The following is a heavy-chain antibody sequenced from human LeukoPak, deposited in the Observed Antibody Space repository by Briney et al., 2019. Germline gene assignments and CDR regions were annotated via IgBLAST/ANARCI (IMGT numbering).Heavy chain of an antibody. CDR2: ISSSSSYI. CDR3: AREYYYDSSGYDLNYFDY. Sequence: GGSLRLSCAASGFTFSNFAMHWVRQAPGKGLEWVSSISSSSSYIYYADSVKGRFTISRDNAKNSLYLQMNSLRAEDTAVYYCAREYYYDSSGYDLNYFDYWGQGTLVTVSS. V-gene: IGHV3-21*01. D-gene: IGHD3-22*01. J-gene: IGHJ4*02. CDR1: GFTFSNFA.